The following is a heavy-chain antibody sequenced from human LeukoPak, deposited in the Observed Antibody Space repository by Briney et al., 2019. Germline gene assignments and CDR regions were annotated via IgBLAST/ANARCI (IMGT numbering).Heavy chain of an antibody. J-gene: IGHJ4*02. Sequence: WASVKVSCKVSGYTLTELSMHWVRQAPGKGLEWMGGFDPEDGETIYAQKFQGRVTMTEDTSTDTAYMELSSLRSDDTAVYYCARTPSPYCGGDCYSGYYFDYWGQGTLVTVSS. CDR2: FDPEDGET. D-gene: IGHD2-21*02. V-gene: IGHV1-24*01. CDR3: ARTPSPYCGGDCYSGYYFDY. CDR1: GYTLTELS.